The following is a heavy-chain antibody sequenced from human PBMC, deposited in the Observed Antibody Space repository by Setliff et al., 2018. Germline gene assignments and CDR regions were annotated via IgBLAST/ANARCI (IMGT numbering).Heavy chain of an antibody. CDR2: ISAYNGNT. V-gene: IGHV1-18*01. D-gene: IGHD3-22*01. Sequence: ASVKVSCKASGYVFTSYGISWVRQAPGQGLEWMGRISAYNGNTNYAQKLQGRVTMTTDTSTSTAYMELRSLRSDDTAVYYCARDLDYQYYYDSSGRDAFDIWGQGTMVTVSS. CDR1: GYVFTSYG. J-gene: IGHJ3*02. CDR3: ARDLDYQYYYDSSGRDAFDI.